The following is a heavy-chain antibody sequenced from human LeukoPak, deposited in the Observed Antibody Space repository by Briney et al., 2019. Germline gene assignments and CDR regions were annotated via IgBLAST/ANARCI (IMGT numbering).Heavy chain of an antibody. Sequence: GGPLRLSCAASGFTLSDYLMHWVRQAPGKGLVWVSRISRDESSTNYADSVKGRFTISRDNAKGPLYFQMNSLRPEDTAVYYCARDLGNLINAYDIWGQGTMVTVSS. V-gene: IGHV3-74*01. D-gene: IGHD1-26*01. J-gene: IGHJ3*02. CDR1: GFTLSDYL. CDR2: ISRDESST. CDR3: ARDLGNLINAYDI.